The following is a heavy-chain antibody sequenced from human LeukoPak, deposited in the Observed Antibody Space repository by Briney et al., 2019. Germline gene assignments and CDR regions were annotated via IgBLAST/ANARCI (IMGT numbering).Heavy chain of an antibody. CDR2: MNPNSGNT. J-gene: IGHJ5*02. D-gene: IGHD3-10*01. CDR3: ARVTMVRGIHWFDP. V-gene: IGHV1-8*01. Sequence: GASVKVSCKASGYTFTSYDINWVRQATGQGLEWMGWMNPNSGNTGYAQKFQGRVTMTRNTSIGTAYMELSSLRSEDTAVYYCARVTMVRGIHWFDPWGQGTLVTVSS. CDR1: GYTFTSYD.